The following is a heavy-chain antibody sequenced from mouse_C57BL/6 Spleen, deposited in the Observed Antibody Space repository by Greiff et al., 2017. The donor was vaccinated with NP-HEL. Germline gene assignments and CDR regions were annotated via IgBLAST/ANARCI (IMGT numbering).Heavy chain of an antibody. J-gene: IGHJ4*01. CDR2: IRLKSDNYAT. CDR1: GFTFSNYW. V-gene: IGHV6-3*01. Sequence: EVKLVESGGGLVQPGGSMKLSCVASGFTFSNYWMNWVRQSPEKGLEWVAQIRLKSDNYATHYAESVKGRFTISRDDSKSSVYLQMNNLRAEDTGIYYCTGRTVVATRYAMDYWGQGTSVTVSS. CDR3: TGRTVVATRYAMDY. D-gene: IGHD1-1*01.